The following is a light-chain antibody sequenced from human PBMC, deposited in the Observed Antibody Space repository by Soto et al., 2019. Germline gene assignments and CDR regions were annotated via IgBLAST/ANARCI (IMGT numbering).Light chain of an antibody. CDR3: FSFTTDWTHV. CDR2: EVS. J-gene: IGLJ1*01. V-gene: IGLV2-14*01. CDR1: SSDVGAYNY. Sequence: QSALTQPASVSGSPGQSITISCTGTSSDVGAYNYVSWFQQHPGKAPTLIISEVSNRPSGVSNRFSGSKSGNAVSLTISGLQAEDEADYFCFSFTTDWTHVFGTGTKVTVL.